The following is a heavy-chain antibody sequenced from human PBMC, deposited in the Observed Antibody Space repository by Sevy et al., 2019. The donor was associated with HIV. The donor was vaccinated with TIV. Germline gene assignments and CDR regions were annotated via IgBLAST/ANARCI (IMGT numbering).Heavy chain of an antibody. D-gene: IGHD5-12*01. Sequence: GGSLRLSCAASGFTFSSYAMHWVRQAPGKGLEWVAVISYDGSNKYYADSVKGRFTISRDNSKNTLYLQMNSLRAEETAVYYCAREWMRKIDAFDIWGQGTMVTVSS. J-gene: IGHJ3*02. V-gene: IGHV3-30-3*01. CDR1: GFTFSSYA. CDR2: ISYDGSNK. CDR3: AREWMRKIDAFDI.